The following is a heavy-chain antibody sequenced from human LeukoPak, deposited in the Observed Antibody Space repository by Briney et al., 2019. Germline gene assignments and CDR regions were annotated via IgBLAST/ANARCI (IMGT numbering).Heavy chain of an antibody. CDR1: GFTFDHYG. D-gene: IGHD6-19*01. J-gene: IGHJ5*02. V-gene: IGHV3-33*08. CDR3: ARAAQYSSGLNWFDP. Sequence: GGSLRLSCAASGFTFDHYGMHWVRQAPGKGLEWVAVIWYDGSNKYYADSVKGRFTISRDNSKNTLYLQMNSLRAEDTAVYYCARAAQYSSGLNWFDPWGQGTLVTVSS. CDR2: IWYDGSNK.